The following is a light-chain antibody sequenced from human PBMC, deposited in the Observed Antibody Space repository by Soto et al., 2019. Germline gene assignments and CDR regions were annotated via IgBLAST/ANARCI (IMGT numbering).Light chain of an antibody. CDR3: QQTLSFPPT. V-gene: IGKV1-12*01. J-gene: IGKJ1*01. CDR2: TGS. CDR1: QAIDSW. Sequence: DIQMTQSPSSVSASVGDRVTITCLASQAIDSWLAWYQQKPGEAPKLLIFTGSLLHSGVPPRFSGSGSGTDFTLTISSLQPEDFATYYCQQTLSFPPTFGQGTKVDIK.